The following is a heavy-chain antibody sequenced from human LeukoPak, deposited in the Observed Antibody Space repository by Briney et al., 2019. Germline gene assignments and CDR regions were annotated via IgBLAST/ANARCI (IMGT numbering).Heavy chain of an antibody. J-gene: IGHJ4*02. CDR2: MSPSTGNT. CDR3: VGGAPNWGFDF. D-gene: IGHD7-27*01. Sequence: ASVTVSCKASGYTFTSYDINWVRQATGQGFEWMGWMSPSTGNTGYAQEFQGRVTMTRYTSVSTAYMELSSLRSEDTAVYYCVGGAPNWGFDFWGQGTLVTVSS. V-gene: IGHV1-8*01. CDR1: GYTFTSYD.